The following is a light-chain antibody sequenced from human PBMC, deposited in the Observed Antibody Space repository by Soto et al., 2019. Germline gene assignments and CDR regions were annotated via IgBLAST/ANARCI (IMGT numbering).Light chain of an antibody. Sequence: EIVLTQSPGTLSLSPGERATLSCRASQSITNNYLAWYQQKPGQAPRLLISGASSRATGIPDRFSGSGSGTDFTLIISRLEPEDFAVYYCQQYGSSPLTFGGGTEVEIK. CDR1: QSITNNY. CDR3: QQYGSSPLT. V-gene: IGKV3-20*01. CDR2: GAS. J-gene: IGKJ4*01.